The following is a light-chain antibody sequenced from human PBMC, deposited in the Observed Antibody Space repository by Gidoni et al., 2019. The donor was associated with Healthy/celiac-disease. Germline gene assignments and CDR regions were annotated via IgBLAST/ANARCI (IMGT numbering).Light chain of an antibody. J-gene: IGKJ2*01. V-gene: IGKV4-1*01. CDR3: QQYYSTPQT. CDR2: CAS. CDR1: QSVLYSSNSKNY. Sequence: DIVMTQSPESLAVSLGESATLNCKSSQSVLYSSNSKNYLAWYQQKPGQPPKLLIYCASTRESGVPDRFSGSGSGTDFTLTISSLQAEDVAVYYCQQYYSTPQTFGQGTKLEIK.